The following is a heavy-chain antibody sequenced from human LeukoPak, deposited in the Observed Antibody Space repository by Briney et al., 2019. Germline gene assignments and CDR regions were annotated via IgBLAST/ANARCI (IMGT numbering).Heavy chain of an antibody. V-gene: IGHV4-34*01. CDR1: GGSFSGYY. Sequence: SETLSLTCAVYGGSFSGYYWSWIRQPPGKGLEWIGEINHSGSTNYNPSLKSRVTISVDTSKNQFSLKLSSVTAADTAVYYCARQGMYYYDSAVPWGQGTLVTVSS. CDR3: ARQGMYYYDSAVP. D-gene: IGHD3-22*01. CDR2: INHSGST. J-gene: IGHJ5*02.